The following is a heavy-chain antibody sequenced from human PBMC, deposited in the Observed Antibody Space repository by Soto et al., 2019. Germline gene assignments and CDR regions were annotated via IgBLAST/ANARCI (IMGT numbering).Heavy chain of an antibody. J-gene: IGHJ6*02. CDR1: GDTFSSYS. CDR3: ARDDGWNYRYYDMEV. V-gene: IGHV1-69*01. D-gene: IGHD1-7*01. Sequence: QVQLVQSGAEVKTPGSSVKVSCKASGDTFSSYSIAWVRQAPGQGLEWMGGIIPVFRSINYSQKFQGRVTITADESTTTAYMELTSLRPQDTAVYFCARDDGWNYRYYDMEVWGQGTTVTVS. CDR2: IIPVFRSI.